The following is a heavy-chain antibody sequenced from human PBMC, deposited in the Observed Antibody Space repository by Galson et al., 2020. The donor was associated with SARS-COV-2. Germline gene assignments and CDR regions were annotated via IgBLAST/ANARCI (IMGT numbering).Heavy chain of an antibody. V-gene: IGHV3-9*01. CDR2: ISWNSGSI. J-gene: IGHJ6*03. CDR1: GFTFDDYA. Sequence: GGSLRLSCAASGFTFDDYAMHWVRQAPGKGLEWVSGISWNSGSIGYADSVKGRFTISRDNAKNSLYLQMNSLRAEDTALYYCAKGGSYGFQANMGVWGEGTTVTVSS. CDR3: AKGGSYGFQANMGV. D-gene: IGHD5-18*01.